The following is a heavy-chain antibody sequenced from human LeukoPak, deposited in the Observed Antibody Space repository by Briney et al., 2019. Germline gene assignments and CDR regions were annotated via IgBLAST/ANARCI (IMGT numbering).Heavy chain of an antibody. CDR2: ISAYNGNT. J-gene: IGHJ5*02. V-gene: IGHV1-18*01. CDR3: ARAAAGWFDH. D-gene: IGHD6-13*01. Sequence: ASVNVSFKSSGYTFTSYGISWVRQAGSQGVEGMGWISAYNGNTNYAQKLQGRVTMTTDTSTRTAYMELRSPRSADTDVYSCARAAAGWFDHWGQGTLVTVSS. CDR1: GYTFTSYG.